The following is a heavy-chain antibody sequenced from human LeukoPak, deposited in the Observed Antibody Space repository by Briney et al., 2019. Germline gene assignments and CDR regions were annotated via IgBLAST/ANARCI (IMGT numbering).Heavy chain of an antibody. D-gene: IGHD3-10*01. V-gene: IGHV4-39*01. J-gene: IGHJ4*02. Sequence: ASETLSLTCTVSGGSISSSSYYWGWIRQPPGKGLEWIGSIYYSGSTYYNPSLKSRVTISVDTSKNQFSLKLSSVTAADTAVYYCARRDYYGSESFDYWGQGTLVTVSS. CDR3: ARRDYYGSESFDY. CDR1: GGSISSSSYY. CDR2: IYYSGST.